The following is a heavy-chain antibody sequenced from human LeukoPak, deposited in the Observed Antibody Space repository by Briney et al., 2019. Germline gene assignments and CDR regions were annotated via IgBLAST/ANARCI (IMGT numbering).Heavy chain of an antibody. J-gene: IGHJ6*03. CDR2: IYYSGST. D-gene: IGHD2-15*01. CDR1: GGSISSGYYY. Sequence: PSQTLSLTCTVSGGSISSGYYYWSWIRQPPGKGLEWIGYIYYSGSTNYNPSLKSRITISVDTSKNQFSLKLSSVIAADTAVYYCARYCSGTDYYYYYMDVWGKGTTVTVSS. CDR3: ARYCSGTDYYYYYMDV. V-gene: IGHV4-30-4*08.